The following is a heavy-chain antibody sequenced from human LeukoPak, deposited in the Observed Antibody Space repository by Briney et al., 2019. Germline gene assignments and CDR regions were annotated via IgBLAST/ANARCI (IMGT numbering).Heavy chain of an antibody. J-gene: IGHJ4*02. Sequence: SETLSLTCTVSGGSISRYYWNWIRQPAGKGLEWIGRIYTSGTTNYNPSLKSRVTMSVDTPKNQFSLKLSSVTAADTAVYYCARGGAYCGGDCYLDYWGQGTLVTVSS. CDR2: IYTSGTT. CDR3: ARGGAYCGGDCYLDY. D-gene: IGHD2-21*02. CDR1: GGSISRYY. V-gene: IGHV4-4*07.